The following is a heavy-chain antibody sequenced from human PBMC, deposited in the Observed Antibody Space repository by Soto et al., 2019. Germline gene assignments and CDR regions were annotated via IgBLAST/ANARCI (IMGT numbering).Heavy chain of an antibody. J-gene: IGHJ6*03. CDR2: ISGSGGST. CDR3: AKSHSNYGSYYYYMDV. V-gene: IGHV3-23*01. D-gene: IGHD4-4*01. Sequence: GGSLRLSCAASGFTFSSYAMSWVRQAPGKGLEWVSAISGSGGSTYYADSVKGRFTISRDNSKNTLYLQMNSLRAEDTAVYYCAKSHSNYGSYYYYMDVWGKGTTVTVSS. CDR1: GFTFSSYA.